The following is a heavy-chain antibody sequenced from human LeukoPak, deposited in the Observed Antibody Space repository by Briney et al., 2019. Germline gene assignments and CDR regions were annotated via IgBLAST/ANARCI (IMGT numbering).Heavy chain of an antibody. J-gene: IGHJ6*02. CDR2: LGRSGEYK. D-gene: IGHD2-2*01. V-gene: IGHV3-23*01. CDR3: VKDRPCETCMPMDA. Sequence: GGSLRLSCAASGFRFTDYSMSWVRQAPGKGLEWVAGLGRSGEYKYYADSVKGRFTISRDNSKDTVSLQMNSLRAEDSAIYFCVKDRPCETCMPMDAWGQRTTVT. CDR1: GFRFTDYS.